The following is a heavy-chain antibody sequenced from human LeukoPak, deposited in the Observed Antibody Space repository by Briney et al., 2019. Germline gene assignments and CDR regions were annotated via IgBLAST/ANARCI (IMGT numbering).Heavy chain of an antibody. V-gene: IGHV5-51*03. CDR3: ARIGTSVVVAATPVDY. J-gene: IGHJ4*02. Sequence: GVPLKISCKGSGYSFTSYWIGWVRQMPGKGLVWMGIIYPGDSDTRDSPSFQGQVTISADKSISTAYLQWSSLKASDTAMYYCARIGTSVVVAATPVDYWGQGTLVTVSS. CDR1: GYSFTSYW. CDR2: IYPGDSDT. D-gene: IGHD2-15*01.